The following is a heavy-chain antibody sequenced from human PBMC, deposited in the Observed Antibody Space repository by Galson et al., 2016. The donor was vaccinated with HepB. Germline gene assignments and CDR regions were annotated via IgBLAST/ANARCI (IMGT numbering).Heavy chain of an antibody. V-gene: IGHV3-21*01. CDR3: ARDHRSHGYFDY. CDR2: ISMSSAYI. CDR1: GFTLSSYS. Sequence: SLRLSCAASGFTLSSYSMAWVRQAPGKGLEWVSSISMSSAYIYYADSVKGRFTISRDNAKNSLYLQMNSLRAEDTDVYYCARDHRSHGYFDYWGQGTLVTVSS. D-gene: IGHD1-26*01. J-gene: IGHJ4*02.